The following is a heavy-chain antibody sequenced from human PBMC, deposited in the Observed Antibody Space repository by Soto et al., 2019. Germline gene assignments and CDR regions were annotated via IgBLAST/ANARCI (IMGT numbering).Heavy chain of an antibody. Sequence: GGSLRLSCAASGVTLSKSGIHWVRQAPGKGLQWVAVISSNGSHLFYADSVRGRFTVSRDNGNNTIYLQMNGLKSEDTGVYYCVTGSGVFESLWGQGTLVTVSS. J-gene: IGHJ4*02. D-gene: IGHD3-10*02. V-gene: IGHV3-30*03. CDR1: GVTLSKSG. CDR3: VTGSGVFESL. CDR2: ISSNGSHL.